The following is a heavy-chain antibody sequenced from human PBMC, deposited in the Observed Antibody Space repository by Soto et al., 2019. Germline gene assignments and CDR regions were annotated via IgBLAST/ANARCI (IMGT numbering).Heavy chain of an antibody. D-gene: IGHD2-2*01. CDR2: INTGHGNT. CDR1: GYPFSSSA. CDR3: AREEQFCTSTSCRHYFFDS. Sequence: VSVKVSCKASGYPFSSSAVRWVRHAPGQSPEWLGWINTGHGNTKYSQKLQGRVTITRDTSASTAYMELSSLTSEDTAVYYCAREEQFCTSTSCRHYFFDSWGQGTRVTVSS. V-gene: IGHV1-3*04. J-gene: IGHJ4*02.